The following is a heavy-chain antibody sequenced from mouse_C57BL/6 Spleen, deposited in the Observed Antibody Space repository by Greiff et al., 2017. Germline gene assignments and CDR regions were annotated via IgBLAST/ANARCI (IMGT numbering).Heavy chain of an antibody. CDR3: ARRGTTADY. Sequence: QVQLQQPGAELVKPGASVKMSCKASGYTFTSYWITWVKQRPGQGLEWIGDIYPGSGSTNYNEKFKSKATLTADTSSSTAYMQLSSLTSEDSAVYYCARRGTTADYWGQGTTLTVSS. CDR1: GYTFTSYW. D-gene: IGHD1-2*01. CDR2: IYPGSGST. V-gene: IGHV1-55*01. J-gene: IGHJ2*01.